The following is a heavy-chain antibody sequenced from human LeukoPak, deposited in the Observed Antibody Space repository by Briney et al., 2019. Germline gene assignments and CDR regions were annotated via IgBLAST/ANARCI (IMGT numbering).Heavy chain of an antibody. CDR2: ISSSSSYI. J-gene: IGHJ4*02. CDR3: ARYGYCSGGSCYPVSYFDY. D-gene: IGHD2-15*01. V-gene: IGHV3-21*01. CDR1: GFTFSSYG. Sequence: GGSLRLSCAASGFTFSSYGMHWVRQAPGKGLEWVSSISSSSSYIYYADSVKGRFTISRDNAKNSLYLQMNSLRAEDTAVYYCARYGYCSGGSCYPVSYFDYWGQGTLVTVSS.